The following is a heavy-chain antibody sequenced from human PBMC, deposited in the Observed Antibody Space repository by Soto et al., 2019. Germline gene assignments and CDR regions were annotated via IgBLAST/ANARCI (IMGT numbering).Heavy chain of an antibody. D-gene: IGHD2-2*01. CDR2: INPDAGAT. J-gene: IGHJ5*02. V-gene: IGHV1-46*01. CDR3: ARGDIVLVPASEGNWFDP. Sequence: QVQLVQSGAEVKKPGASVTVSCKASAYSFTTYHIHWVRQAPGQGLEWMGLINPDAGATNSAQRFQGRLRLTRDTSTSTVYMELRSLTFDDTAVYYCARGDIVLVPASEGNWFDPWGQGTLVTVSS. CDR1: AYSFTTYH.